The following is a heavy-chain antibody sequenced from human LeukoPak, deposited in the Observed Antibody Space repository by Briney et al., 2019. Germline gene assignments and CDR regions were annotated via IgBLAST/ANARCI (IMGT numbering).Heavy chain of an antibody. D-gene: IGHD3-22*01. CDR2: IIPILGIA. J-gene: IGHJ6*02. Sequence: GASVKVSCKASGGTFSSYAISWVRQAPGQGLEWMGRIIPILGIANYAQKFQGRVTITADKSTSTAYMELSSLRSEDTAVYYCARDRYYYYDSSGYSRDYYYGMDVWGQGTMVTVSS. V-gene: IGHV1-69*04. CDR3: ARDRYYYYDSSGYSRDYYYGMDV. CDR1: GGTFSSYA.